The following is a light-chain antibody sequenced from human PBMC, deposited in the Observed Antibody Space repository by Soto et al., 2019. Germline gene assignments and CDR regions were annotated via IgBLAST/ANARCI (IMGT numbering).Light chain of an antibody. V-gene: IGKV3-15*01. J-gene: IGKJ1*01. CDR3: QQYNDWPPWT. Sequence: EIVMTQSPATLSVSPGERATLSCRASQSVSSNLAWYQQKTGQAPRLLIYGASTRATGIPARFSGSGSVKVFTLTISSLQSEDFAVYYCQQYNDWPPWTFCEGTKVDLK. CDR1: QSVSSN. CDR2: GAS.